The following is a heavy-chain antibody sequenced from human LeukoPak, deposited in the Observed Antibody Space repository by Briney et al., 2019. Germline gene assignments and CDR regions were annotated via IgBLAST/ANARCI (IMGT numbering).Heavy chain of an antibody. D-gene: IGHD3-10*01. CDR1: DGSFSGYY. V-gene: IGHV4-34*01. J-gene: IGHJ3*02. Sequence: SETLSLTCAVYDGSFSGYYWSWIRQPPGKGLEWIGDINHSGSTNYNSSLKSRVTISVDTSKNQFSLKLSSVTAADTAVYYCARLVRGVIWKIRGAFDIWGQGTMVTVSS. CDR2: INHSGST. CDR3: ARLVRGVIWKIRGAFDI.